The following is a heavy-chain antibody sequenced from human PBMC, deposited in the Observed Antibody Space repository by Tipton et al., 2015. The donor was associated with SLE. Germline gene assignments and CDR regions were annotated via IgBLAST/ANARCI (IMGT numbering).Heavy chain of an antibody. D-gene: IGHD2-2*01. J-gene: IGHJ4*02. CDR2: INHSGST. CDR3: ARNPALGAFDY. Sequence: LRLSCAVYGGSFSGYYWSWIRQPPGKGLEWIGEINHSGSTNYNPSLKSRVTISVDTSKNQFSLKLSSVTAADTAVYYCARNPALGAFDYWGQGTLLTVSS. CDR1: GGSFSGYY. V-gene: IGHV4-34*01.